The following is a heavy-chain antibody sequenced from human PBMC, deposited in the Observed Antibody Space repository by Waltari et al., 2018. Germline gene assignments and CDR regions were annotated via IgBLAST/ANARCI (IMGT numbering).Heavy chain of an antibody. CDR2: ISGSGGST. CDR3: AKGLHDYDILTGYHY. D-gene: IGHD3-9*01. Sequence: EVQLVESGGGLVQPGGSLRLSCAASGFTFSSYAMNWVRQAPGKGLEWVSAISGSGGSTDYADSVKGRFTISRDNSKNTLYLQMNSLRAEDTAVYYCAKGLHDYDILTGYHYWGQGTLVIVSS. V-gene: IGHV3-23*04. J-gene: IGHJ4*02. CDR1: GFTFSSYA.